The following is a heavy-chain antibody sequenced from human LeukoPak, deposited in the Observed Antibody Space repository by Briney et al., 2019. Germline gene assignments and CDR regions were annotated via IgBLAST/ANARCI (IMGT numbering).Heavy chain of an antibody. CDR3: ARGAAGTTPDYYYFGLDV. Sequence: GESLKISCKGSGYRFTDYWIGWVRQMPGKGLEWMGIIYPGDSDTRYSPSFQGQVTISADKSINTAHLQWSSLKASDAAMYYCARGAAGTTPDYYYFGLDVWGQGTTVRVSS. CDR1: GYRFTDYW. CDR2: IYPGDSDT. D-gene: IGHD1-7*01. J-gene: IGHJ6*02. V-gene: IGHV5-51*01.